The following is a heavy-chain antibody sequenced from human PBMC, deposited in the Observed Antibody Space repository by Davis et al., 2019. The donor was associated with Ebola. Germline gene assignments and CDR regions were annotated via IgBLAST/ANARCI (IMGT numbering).Heavy chain of an antibody. D-gene: IGHD3-22*01. J-gene: IGHJ4*02. CDR2: IVPVAGRT. CDR3: ARDEDSSGYYYARLFDY. V-gene: IGHV1-18*04. Sequence: ASVKVSCKASGYTFTSYGISWVRQTPGQGLEWVGGIVPVAGRTNYAQKLQGRVTMTTDTSTSTAYMELRSLRSDDTAVYYCARDEDSSGYYYARLFDYWGQGTLVTVSS. CDR1: GYTFTSYG.